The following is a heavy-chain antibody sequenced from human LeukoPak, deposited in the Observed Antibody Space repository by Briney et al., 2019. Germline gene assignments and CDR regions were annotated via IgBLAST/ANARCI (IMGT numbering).Heavy chain of an antibody. J-gene: IGHJ6*04. CDR1: GFTFSNSS. CDR3: ARGQVVGATFGMDV. V-gene: IGHV3-21*01. CDR2: ISSSSSYI. D-gene: IGHD1-26*01. Sequence: GGSLRLSCAASGFTFSNSSVNWVRQAPGKGLEWVSSISSSSSYIYYADSVKGRFTISRDNAKNSLYLQMNSLRAEDTAVYYCARGQVVGATFGMDVWGKGTTVTVSS.